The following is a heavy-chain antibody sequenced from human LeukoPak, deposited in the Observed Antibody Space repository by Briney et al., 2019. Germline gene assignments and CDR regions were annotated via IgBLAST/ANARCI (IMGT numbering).Heavy chain of an antibody. CDR1: GGSISSGDYY. CDR2: IYYSGST. J-gene: IGHJ6*02. CDR3: ARGRGSSGWYRPTGYYGMDV. V-gene: IGHV4-30-4*01. Sequence: PSETLSLTCTVSGGSISSGDYYWSWIRQPPGKGLEWIGYIYYSGSTYYNPSLKSRVTISVDTSKNQFSLKLSSVTAADTAVYYCARGRGSSGWYRPTGYYGMDVWGQGTTVTVSS. D-gene: IGHD6-19*01.